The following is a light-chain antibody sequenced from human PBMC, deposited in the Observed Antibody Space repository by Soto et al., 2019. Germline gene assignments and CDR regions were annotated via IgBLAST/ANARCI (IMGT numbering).Light chain of an antibody. CDR1: QSVSSSY. V-gene: IGKV3D-20*02. CDR3: QQRSKWPIT. CDR2: GTS. J-gene: IGKJ5*01. Sequence: DIVLTQSPGTLSLSPGERATLSCRASQSVSSSYLAWYQQKPGQAPRLLIYGTSNRATGIPARFSGNGSGTDFTLTISSLEPEDFAVYYCQQRSKWPITFGQGTRLEIK.